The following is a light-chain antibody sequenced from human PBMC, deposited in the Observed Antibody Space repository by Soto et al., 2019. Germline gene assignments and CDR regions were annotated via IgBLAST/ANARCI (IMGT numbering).Light chain of an antibody. Sequence: QSALTQPASVSGSPGQSITISCTGTSSDVGGYNYVSWYQQHPGKAPKLMIYEVSNRPSGVSKRFSGSKSGNTASLTISGLQAEDEADSYGSSYTSSSTRLLFGTGTKVTVL. CDR1: SSDVGGYNY. V-gene: IGLV2-14*01. J-gene: IGLJ1*01. CDR2: EVS. CDR3: SSYTSSSTRLL.